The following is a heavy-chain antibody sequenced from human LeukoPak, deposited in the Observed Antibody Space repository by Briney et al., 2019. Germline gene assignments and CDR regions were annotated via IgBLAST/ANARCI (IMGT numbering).Heavy chain of an antibody. CDR3: ARGGLMVRGVILWFDP. CDR1: GYTFTGYY. Sequence: ASVKVSCKASGYTFTGYYMHWVRQAPGQRLEWMGWINPNSGGTNYAQKFQGRVTMTRDTSISTAYMELSRLRSDDTAVYYCARGGLMVRGVILWFDPWGQGTLVTVSS. J-gene: IGHJ5*02. V-gene: IGHV1-2*02. CDR2: INPNSGGT. D-gene: IGHD3-10*01.